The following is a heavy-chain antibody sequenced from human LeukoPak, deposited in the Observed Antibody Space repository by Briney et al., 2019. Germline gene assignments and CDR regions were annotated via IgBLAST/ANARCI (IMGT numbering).Heavy chain of an antibody. Sequence: ASVKVSCKASGYTFSNFGISWVRQAPGQGLEWMGWISGNNDNPNYGQKFQGRLTVTTDSSTNTAYTELRNLRSDDTAAYYCARDGTSTDDYWGQGTLVTVSS. CDR3: ARDGTSTDDY. J-gene: IGHJ4*02. CDR1: GYTFSNFG. CDR2: ISGNNDNP. V-gene: IGHV1-18*01. D-gene: IGHD2-2*01.